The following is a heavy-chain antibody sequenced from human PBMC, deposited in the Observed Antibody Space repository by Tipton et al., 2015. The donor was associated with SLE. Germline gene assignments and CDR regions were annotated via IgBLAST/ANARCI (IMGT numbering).Heavy chain of an antibody. D-gene: IGHD2-21*01. J-gene: IGHJ3*02. CDR1: GFTFSSYW. CDR2: IKQDGSEK. Sequence: SLRLSCAASGFTFSSYWMSWVRQAPGKGLEWVANIKQDGSEKYYVDSVKGRFTISRDNSKNTLYLQMNSLRAEDTAVYYCAKDSAYCGGDCYAFDIWGQGTMVSVSS. CDR3: AKDSAYCGGDCYAFDI. V-gene: IGHV3-7*03.